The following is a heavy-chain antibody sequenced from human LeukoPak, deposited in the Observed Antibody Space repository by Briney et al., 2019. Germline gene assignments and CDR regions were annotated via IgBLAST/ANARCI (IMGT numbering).Heavy chain of an antibody. CDR3: ATCSSASCYTYGMDV. V-gene: IGHV1-46*01. Sequence: VASVKVSCKASGYTFTSYYMHWVRQAPGQGLEWMGIINPSGGSTSYAQKFQGRVTMTRDTSTSTVYMELSSLRSEDTAVYYCATCSSASCYTYGMDVWGQGTTVTVSS. D-gene: IGHD2-2*02. J-gene: IGHJ6*02. CDR2: INPSGGST. CDR1: GYTFTSYY.